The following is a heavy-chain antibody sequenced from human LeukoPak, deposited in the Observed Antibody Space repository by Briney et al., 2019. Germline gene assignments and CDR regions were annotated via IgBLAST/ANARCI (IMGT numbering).Heavy chain of an antibody. Sequence: PSETLSLTCTVSGGSISGIYYWDWIRQAPGKGLEWIGSVYHTGTTNYNPSLKSRATVSRDPSKNQISLELTSVTAADTAVYYCARGEPSRGQFWWYFDLWGRGTLLTVSS. D-gene: IGHD3-22*01. CDR3: ARGEPSRGQFWWYFDL. J-gene: IGHJ2*01. CDR2: VYHTGTT. V-gene: IGHV4-39*01. CDR1: GGSISGIYY.